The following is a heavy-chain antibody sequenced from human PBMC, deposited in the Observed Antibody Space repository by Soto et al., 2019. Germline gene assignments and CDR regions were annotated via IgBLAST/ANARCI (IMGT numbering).Heavy chain of an antibody. CDR3: ARIGGRYYPLDY. CDR1: GYSINSGYY. V-gene: IGHV4-38-2*01. Sequence: SETLSLTCAVSGYSINSGYYWGWIRQPPGKGLEWIASIYHSGSTYYNPSLKSRVTISVDTSKNQFSLKLSSVTAADTALYYCARIGGRYYPLDYWGQGTLVTVSS. CDR2: IYHSGST. D-gene: IGHD1-26*01. J-gene: IGHJ4*02.